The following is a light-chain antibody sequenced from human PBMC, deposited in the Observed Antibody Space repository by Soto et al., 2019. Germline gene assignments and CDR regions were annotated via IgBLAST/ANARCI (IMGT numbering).Light chain of an antibody. J-gene: IGKJ1*01. CDR3: QQYNDWPRT. CDR1: QSVGTN. CDR2: AAS. Sequence: EIVMTQSPATLSVSPGERATLSCRASQSVGTNLAWYQQKPGQAPRLLIYAASTRAAGISPRFSGGGSGTDFTLTISSLQSEDFAVYYGQQYNDWPRTFGQGTKVGIK. V-gene: IGKV3-15*01.